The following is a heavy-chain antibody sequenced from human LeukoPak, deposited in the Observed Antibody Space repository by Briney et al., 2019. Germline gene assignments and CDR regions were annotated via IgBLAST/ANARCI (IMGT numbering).Heavy chain of an antibody. D-gene: IGHD6-6*01. CDR3: AREFAGSSSSTSGY. CDR2: ISSSSSTI. Sequence: GGSLRLSCAASGFTFSSYAMNWVRQAPGKGLQWVSYISSSSSTIYYADSVKGRFTISRDNAKNSLYPQMNSLRAEDTAVYYCAREFAGSSSSTSGYWGQGTLVTVSS. J-gene: IGHJ4*02. V-gene: IGHV3-48*01. CDR1: GFTFSSYA.